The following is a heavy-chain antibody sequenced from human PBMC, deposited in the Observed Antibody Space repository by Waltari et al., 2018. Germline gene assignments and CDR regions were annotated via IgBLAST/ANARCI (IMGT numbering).Heavy chain of an antibody. D-gene: IGHD5-18*01. CDR1: GGSFSGFY. CDR2: INHSGSP. J-gene: IGHJ5*02. V-gene: IGHV4-34*02. Sequence: QVQLQQWGARLLKPSETLSLTCGVHGGSFSGFYWTWIRQSPGRGLEWIAEINHSGSPSYNPSLASRVTISVDTSKNEFSLDLTSATAADTAVYYCARGWRRGYRSSNWFDPWGQGSLVTVSS. CDR3: ARGWRRGYRSSNWFDP.